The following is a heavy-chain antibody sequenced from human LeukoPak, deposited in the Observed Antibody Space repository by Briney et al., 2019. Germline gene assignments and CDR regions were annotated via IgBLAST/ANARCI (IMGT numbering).Heavy chain of an antibody. CDR3: ARGYDFWSGYYRYYYGMDV. V-gene: IGHV1-8*01. D-gene: IGHD3-3*01. Sequence: ASVKVSCKASGYTFTSYDINWVRQATGQGLEWMGWMNPNSGNTGYAQKFQGRVTMTRNTSISTAYMELSSLRSEDTAVYYCARGYDFWSGYYRYYYGMDVWGQGTTVTVSS. CDR2: MNPNSGNT. CDR1: GYTFTSYD. J-gene: IGHJ6*02.